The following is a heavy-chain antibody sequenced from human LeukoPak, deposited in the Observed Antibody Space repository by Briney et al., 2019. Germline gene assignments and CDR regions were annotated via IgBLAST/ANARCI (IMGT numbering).Heavy chain of an antibody. D-gene: IGHD6-19*01. CDR1: GYTFTGYY. CDR3: ARDLQWLGREVLGYYGMDV. CDR2: INPNSGGT. Sequence: ASVKVSCKASGYTFTGYYMHWVRQAPGQGLEWMGWINPNSGGTNYAQKFQGRVTMTRDTSISTAYMELSRLRSDDTAVYYCARDLQWLGREVLGYYGMDVWGQGTTVTVSS. J-gene: IGHJ6*02. V-gene: IGHV1-2*02.